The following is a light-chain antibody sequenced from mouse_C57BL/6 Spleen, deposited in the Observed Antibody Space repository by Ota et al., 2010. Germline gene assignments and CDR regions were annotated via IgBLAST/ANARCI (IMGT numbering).Light chain of an antibody. V-gene: IGKV3-12*01. Sequence: DIVLTHVSLLPYVCISGAEGPPLSCRASKSVSTSGYSYMHWYQQKPGQPPKLLIYLASNLESGVPARFSGSGSGTDFTLNIHPVEEEDAATYYCQHSRELPPTFGGGTKLEIK. J-gene: IGKJ1*01. CDR3: QHSRELPPT. CDR1: KSVSTSGYSY. CDR2: LAS.